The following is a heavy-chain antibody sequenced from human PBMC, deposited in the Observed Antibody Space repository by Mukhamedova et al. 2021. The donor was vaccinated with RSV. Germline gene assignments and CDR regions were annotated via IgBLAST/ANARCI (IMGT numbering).Heavy chain of an antibody. J-gene: IGHJ4*02. V-gene: IGHV4-59*01. D-gene: IGHD5-18*01. CDR3: AREKGYSYGYGELFDY. Sequence: SRVTISVDTSKNQFSLKLSSVTAADTAVYYCAREKGYSYGYGELFDYWGQGTLVTVSS.